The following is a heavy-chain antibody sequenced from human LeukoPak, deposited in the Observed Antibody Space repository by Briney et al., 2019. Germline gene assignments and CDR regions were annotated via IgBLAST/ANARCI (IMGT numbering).Heavy chain of an antibody. D-gene: IGHD3-10*01. CDR3: ARGGMVRGDYYFDY. J-gene: IGHJ4*02. Sequence: PGGSLRLSCAASGFTFSSYDMHWVRQATGKGLEWVSAIGTAGDTYYPGSVKGRFTISRENAKNSLYLQMNSLRAGDTAVYYCARGGMVRGDYYFDYWGQGTLVTVSS. V-gene: IGHV3-13*01. CDR1: GFTFSSYD. CDR2: IGTAGDT.